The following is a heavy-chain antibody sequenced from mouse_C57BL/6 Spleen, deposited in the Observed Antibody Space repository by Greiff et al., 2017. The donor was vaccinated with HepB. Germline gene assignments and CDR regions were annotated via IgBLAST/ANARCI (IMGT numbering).Heavy chain of an antibody. Sequence: VQLQESGPELVKPGASVKISCKASGYAFSSSWMNWVKQRPGKGLEWIGRIYPGDGDTNYNGKFKGKATLTADKSSSTAYMQLSSLTSEDSAVYFCARDYYGEGYWGQGTSVTVSS. V-gene: IGHV1-82*01. CDR3: ARDYYGEGY. CDR1: GYAFSSSW. CDR2: IYPGDGDT. J-gene: IGHJ4*01.